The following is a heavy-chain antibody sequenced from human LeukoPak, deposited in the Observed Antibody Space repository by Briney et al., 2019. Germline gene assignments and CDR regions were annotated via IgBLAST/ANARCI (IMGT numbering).Heavy chain of an antibody. J-gene: IGHJ4*02. V-gene: IGHV6-1*01. CDR3: VRAAVAGTYYFDY. CDR1: GDSVSSNNAA. CDR2: TYYRSRWFT. D-gene: IGHD6-19*01. Sequence: SQTLSLTCAISGDSVSSNNAAWNWIRQSPSRGLEWLGRTYYRSRWFTDYALSVKSRITINPDTSRNQFSLQLNSVSPEDTAVYYCVRAAVAGTYYFDYWGQGTLVTVSS.